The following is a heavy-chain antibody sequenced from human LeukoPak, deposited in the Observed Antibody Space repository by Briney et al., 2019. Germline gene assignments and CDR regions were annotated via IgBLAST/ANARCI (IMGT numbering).Heavy chain of an antibody. Sequence: SETLSLTCTVSGGSISSSSHYWGWIRQPPGKGLEWIGSIYYSGSTYYNPSLKSRVTISVDTSKNQFSLKLSSVTAADTAVYYCASISTIAAAGNAFDYWGQGTLVTVSS. J-gene: IGHJ4*02. CDR1: GGSISSSSHY. CDR3: ASISTIAAAGNAFDY. D-gene: IGHD6-13*01. V-gene: IGHV4-39*01. CDR2: IYYSGST.